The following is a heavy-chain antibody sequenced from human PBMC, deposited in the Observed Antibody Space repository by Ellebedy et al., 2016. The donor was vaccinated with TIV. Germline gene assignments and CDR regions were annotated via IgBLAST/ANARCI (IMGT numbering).Heavy chain of an antibody. D-gene: IGHD3-10*02. V-gene: IGHV3-66*01. CDR1: GFTFSSYA. J-gene: IGHJ2*01. Sequence: GESLKISCAASGFTFSSYAMNWVRQAPGKGLEWVSSIYSGDDTYYADSVKGRFFISRDNSENRLSLQLSSLKAEDTAVYYFARASFYDVDLSGWYFDFWGRGTLVTVSS. CDR3: ARASFYDVDLSGWYFDF. CDR2: IYSGDDT.